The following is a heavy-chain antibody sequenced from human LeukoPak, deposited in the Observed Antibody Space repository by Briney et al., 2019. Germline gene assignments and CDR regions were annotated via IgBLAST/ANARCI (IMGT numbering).Heavy chain of an antibody. J-gene: IGHJ6*02. CDR1: GFTFSSYA. CDR2: ISGSGGST. D-gene: IGHD3-10*01. Sequence: GGSLRLSCAASGFTFSSYAMSWVRQAPGKGLEGVSAISGSGGSTYYADSVKGRFTISRDNFKNTLYLQMNSLRAEDTAVYYCAKGAYYYGSGSYYISPYYYGMDVWGQGTTVTVSS. V-gene: IGHV3-23*01. CDR3: AKGAYYYGSGSYYISPYYYGMDV.